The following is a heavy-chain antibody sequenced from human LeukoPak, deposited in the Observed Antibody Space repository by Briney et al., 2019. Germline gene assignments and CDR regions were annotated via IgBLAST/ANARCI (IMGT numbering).Heavy chain of an antibody. CDR1: GFTFSYYS. Sequence: GGSLRLSCAASGFTFSYYSMNWVRQAPGKGLEWVSSISSSSTYIYYADSVKGRFAISRDNAKNSLYLQTNSLRAEDTAVYYCARTIVGASGFDYWGQGTLVTVSS. D-gene: IGHD1-26*01. J-gene: IGHJ4*02. CDR3: ARTIVGASGFDY. CDR2: ISSSSTYI. V-gene: IGHV3-21*01.